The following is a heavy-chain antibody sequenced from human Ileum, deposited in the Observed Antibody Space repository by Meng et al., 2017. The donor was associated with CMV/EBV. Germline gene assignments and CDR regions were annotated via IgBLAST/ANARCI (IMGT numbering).Heavy chain of an antibody. Sequence: FSVSSYAMHWVRQAPGKGLEWVAVISYDGSNKYYADSVKGRFTISRDNSKNTLYLQMNSLRAEDTAVYYCARERETYYDFWSGSLFYWGQGTLVTVSS. V-gene: IGHV3-30-3*01. J-gene: IGHJ4*02. D-gene: IGHD3-3*01. CDR1: FSVSSYA. CDR3: ARERETYYDFWSGSLFY. CDR2: ISYDGSNK.